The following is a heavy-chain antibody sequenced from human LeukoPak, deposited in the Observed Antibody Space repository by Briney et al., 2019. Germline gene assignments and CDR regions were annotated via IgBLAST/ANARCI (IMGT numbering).Heavy chain of an antibody. J-gene: IGHJ2*01. CDR1: GFSFRSYW. Sequence: GGSLRLSSAATGFSFRSYWMNWVRQAPGKGLEWLAIIKQDGSEKHYKGSVEGRFTISRDNAKNSLHLQMNSLRAEDTAVYYCARDLVGATCLWGRGTLVTVSS. D-gene: IGHD1-26*01. CDR3: ARDLVGATCL. V-gene: IGHV3-7*01. CDR2: IKQDGSEK.